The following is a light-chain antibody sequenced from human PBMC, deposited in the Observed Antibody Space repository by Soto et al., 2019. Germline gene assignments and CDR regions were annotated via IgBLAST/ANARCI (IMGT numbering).Light chain of an antibody. CDR2: RAS. CDR1: QSINNTF. CDR3: QQYTNAPRT. Sequence: EIVLTQSPGTLSLSPGETATLSCRASQSINNTFLAWHQQRPGQAPRLLIFRASNRASGIPDRFRGSGSGTDFTLTITRLEPEDFAVYYCQQYTNAPRTFGQGTKVEIK. J-gene: IGKJ1*01. V-gene: IGKV3-20*01.